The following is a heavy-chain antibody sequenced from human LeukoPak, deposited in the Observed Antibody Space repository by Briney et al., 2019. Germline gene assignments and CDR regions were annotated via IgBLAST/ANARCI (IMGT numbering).Heavy chain of an antibody. CDR3: AKGGATRGLTGY. J-gene: IGHJ4*02. CDR1: GFTFSSYA. CDR2: ISGSGGRT. D-gene: IGHD2-15*01. V-gene: IGHV3-23*01. Sequence: PGGSLRLSCAASGFTFSSYAMSWVRQAPGKGLLWVSAISGSGGRTYYADSVKGRFTISRDNSKNTLYLQMNSLRAEDTAVYYCAKGGATRGLTGYWGQGTLVTVSS.